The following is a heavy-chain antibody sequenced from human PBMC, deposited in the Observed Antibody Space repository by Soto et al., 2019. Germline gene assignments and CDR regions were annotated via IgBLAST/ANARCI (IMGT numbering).Heavy chain of an antibody. CDR3: ASGRYGDY. Sequence: VHLVQSGAEVKKPGASVKVSCKASGYTFTSYGITWVRQAPGQGLEWMGWISAHNGNTDYAQKLQGRVIVTRDTSTSTAYLELRTLRSDDTAVYYGASGRYGDYWGQGALVTVSS. D-gene: IGHD1-26*01. CDR1: GYTFTSYG. CDR2: ISAHNGNT. J-gene: IGHJ4*02. V-gene: IGHV1-18*01.